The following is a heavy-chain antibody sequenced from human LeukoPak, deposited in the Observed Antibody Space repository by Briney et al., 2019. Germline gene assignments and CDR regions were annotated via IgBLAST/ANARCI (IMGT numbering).Heavy chain of an antibody. CDR1: GFTFSSYA. Sequence: PGGSLRLSCAASGFTFSSYAMHWVRQAPGKGLEWVAVISYDGSNKYYADSVKGRFTISRDNSKNTLYLQMNSLRAEDTAMYYCARDLVSQDFWSGYYGGSAMGYWGQGTLVTVSS. J-gene: IGHJ4*02. CDR3: ARDLVSQDFWSGYYGGSAMGY. CDR2: ISYDGSNK. D-gene: IGHD3-3*01. V-gene: IGHV3-30-3*01.